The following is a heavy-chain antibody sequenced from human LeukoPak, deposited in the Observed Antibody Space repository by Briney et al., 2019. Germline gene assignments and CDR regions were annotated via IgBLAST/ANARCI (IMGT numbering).Heavy chain of an antibody. CDR3: AKDVVGTSRYYYYGMDV. D-gene: IGHD1-26*01. V-gene: IGHV3-30*18. Sequence: QPGRSLRLSCATSGFTFSSYGMHWVRQAPGQGVEWVVVFSYDGSSKYYEESVKGRFTISRDDSKNTLYLQMNSLRAEDTAVYYCAKDVVGTSRYYYYGMDVWGQGTTVTVSS. J-gene: IGHJ6*02. CDR1: GFTFSSYG. CDR2: FSYDGSSK.